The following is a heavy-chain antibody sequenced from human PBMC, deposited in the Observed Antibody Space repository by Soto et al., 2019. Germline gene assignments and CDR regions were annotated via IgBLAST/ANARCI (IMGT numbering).Heavy chain of an antibody. Sequence: ASVKVSCKASGYTFTSYGISWVRQAPGQGLEWMGWINPNSGGTNYAQKFQGRVTITADKSTSTAYMELSSLRSEDTAVYYCASIAVAGHLDYWGQGTLVTVSS. CDR3: ASIAVAGHLDY. CDR1: GYTFTSYG. CDR2: INPNSGGT. V-gene: IGHV1-18*01. D-gene: IGHD6-19*01. J-gene: IGHJ4*02.